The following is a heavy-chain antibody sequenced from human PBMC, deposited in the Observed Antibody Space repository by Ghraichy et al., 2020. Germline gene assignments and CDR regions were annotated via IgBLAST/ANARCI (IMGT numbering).Heavy chain of an antibody. CDR3: ARRLITTGGRTDDF. Sequence: GGSLRLSCAASGFTFSNYAMTGVRQAPRKGLEWVSVITGGGSTTFYADSVRGRFTISRDNSKNTLYLQMNSRTAEDTAIDYCARRLITTGGRTDDFWGQGTLVTVSS. CDR1: GFTFSNYA. V-gene: IGHV3-23*01. J-gene: IGHJ4*02. CDR2: ITGGGSTT. D-gene: IGHD2-8*02.